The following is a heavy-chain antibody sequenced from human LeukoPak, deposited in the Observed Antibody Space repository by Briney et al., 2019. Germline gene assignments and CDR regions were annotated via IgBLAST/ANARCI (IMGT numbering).Heavy chain of an antibody. CDR2: IIPIFGTA. V-gene: IGHV1-69*13. CDR3: ASGPGVATISWFDP. Sequence: SVKVSCKASRGTFSSYTISWVRQAPGQGLEWMGGIIPIFGTANYAQKFQGRVTITADESTSTAYMELSSLRSEDTAVYYCASGPGVATISWFDPWGQGTLVTVSS. D-gene: IGHD5-12*01. CDR1: RGTFSSYT. J-gene: IGHJ5*02.